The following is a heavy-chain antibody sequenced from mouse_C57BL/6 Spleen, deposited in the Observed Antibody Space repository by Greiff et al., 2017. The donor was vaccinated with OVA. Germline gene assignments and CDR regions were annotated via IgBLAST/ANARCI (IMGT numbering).Heavy chain of an antibody. Sequence: QVQLQQPGAELVMPGASVKLSCKASGYTFTSYWMHWVKQRPGQGLEWIGEIDPSDSYTNYNQKFKGKSTLTVDKSSSTAYMQLSSLTSEDSAVYYCARSDYGSSYRDYWGQGTTLTVSS. V-gene: IGHV1-69*01. CDR3: ARSDYGSSYRDY. D-gene: IGHD1-1*01. CDR2: IDPSDSYT. CDR1: GYTFTSYW. J-gene: IGHJ2*01.